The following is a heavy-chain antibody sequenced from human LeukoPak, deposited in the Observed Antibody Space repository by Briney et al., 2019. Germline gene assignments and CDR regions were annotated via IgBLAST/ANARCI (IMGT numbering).Heavy chain of an antibody. CDR1: GFTFSSYA. Sequence: GGSLRLSCAASGFTFSSYAMSWVRQAPGKGLEWVSYITRSGSTTYYADSVKGRFTISRDNAKNSLFLQMNSLRAEDTAVYYCARSHYYGSSYWFDPWGQGTLVTVSS. CDR3: ARSHYYGSSYWFDP. D-gene: IGHD3-10*01. CDR2: ITRSGSTT. J-gene: IGHJ5*02. V-gene: IGHV3-48*04.